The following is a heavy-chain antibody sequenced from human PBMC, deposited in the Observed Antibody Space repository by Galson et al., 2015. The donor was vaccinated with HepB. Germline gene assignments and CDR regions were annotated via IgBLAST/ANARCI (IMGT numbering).Heavy chain of an antibody. CDR3: ARAAYSSGWSPFSYPDY. Sequence: SVKVSCKASGYTFTSYGISWVRQAPGQGLEWMGWISAYNGNTNYAQKLQGRVTMTTDTSTSTAYMELRSLRSDDTAVYYCARAAYSSGWSPFSYPDYWGQGTLVTVSS. CDR2: ISAYNGNT. CDR1: GYTFTSYG. V-gene: IGHV1-18*04. J-gene: IGHJ4*02. D-gene: IGHD6-19*01.